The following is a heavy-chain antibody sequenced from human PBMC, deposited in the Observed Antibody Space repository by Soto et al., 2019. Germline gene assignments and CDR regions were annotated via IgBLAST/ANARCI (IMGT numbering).Heavy chain of an antibody. CDR2: ASGSGITT. J-gene: IGHJ4*02. CDR3: ATGRLRCLNYRNFHF. V-gene: IGHV3-23*01. Sequence: GGSLRLSCAASGFTLGNFAMSWVRQAPGKGLEWVAVASGSGITTKYAASVKGRFIISKDNSNNTLSLEMHSLRAEDTGVYYCATGRLRCLNYRNFHFWCQGPRVTVSS. CDR1: GFTLGNFA. D-gene: IGHD3-10*01.